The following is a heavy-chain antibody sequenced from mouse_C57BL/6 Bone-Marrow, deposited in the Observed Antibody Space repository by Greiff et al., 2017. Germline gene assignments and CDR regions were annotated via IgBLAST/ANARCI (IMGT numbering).Heavy chain of an antibody. CDR3: AIITTVGDCFAY. V-gene: IGHV1-69*01. CDR2: IDPSDSYT. CDR1: GYTFTSYW. Sequence: QVQLQQPGAELVMPGASVKLSCKASGYTFTSYWMHWVKQRPGQGLEWIGEIDPSDSYTTYTQKFSGKSTLTVDKSSSTAYMQLSRLTSEESAVYYGAIITTVGDCFAYRGKGTLVTVSA. D-gene: IGHD1-1*01. J-gene: IGHJ3*01.